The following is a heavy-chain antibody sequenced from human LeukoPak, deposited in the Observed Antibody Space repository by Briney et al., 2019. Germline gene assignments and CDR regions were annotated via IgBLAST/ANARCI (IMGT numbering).Heavy chain of an antibody. J-gene: IGHJ3*02. CDR3: TRQQQDAFDI. Sequence: GGSLRLSCAASGFTFSTYWMHWVRQAPGTGLVWVSRINSDGSSTTYADSVKGRFTISRDNAKNTLSLQMNSLRAEDTAVYYYTRQQQDAFDIWGPGTMVTVSS. CDR1: GFTFSTYW. V-gene: IGHV3-74*01. D-gene: IGHD6-13*01. CDR2: INSDGSST.